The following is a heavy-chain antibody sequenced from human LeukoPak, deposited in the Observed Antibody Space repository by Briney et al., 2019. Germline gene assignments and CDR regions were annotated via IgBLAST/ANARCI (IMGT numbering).Heavy chain of an antibody. V-gene: IGHV3-7*05. Sequence: GGSLRLSCAASGFIFSTYWMSWVRLAPGKGLEWMANINQDGSETFYVDSVKGRFTISRDNGKNSMFVQMDSLRAEDTAVYYCVRGFDGYFGFDLWGRGTMVTVSS. J-gene: IGHJ3*01. D-gene: IGHD5-24*01. CDR2: INQDGSET. CDR3: VRGFDGYFGFDL. CDR1: GFIFSTYW.